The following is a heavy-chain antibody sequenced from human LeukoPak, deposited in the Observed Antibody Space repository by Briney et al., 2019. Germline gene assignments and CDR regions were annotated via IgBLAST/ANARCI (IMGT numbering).Heavy chain of an antibody. CDR2: ISGSGGST. CDR1: GFTFSSYG. V-gene: IGHV3-23*01. J-gene: IGHJ4*02. D-gene: IGHD2-2*01. CDR3: AKDLYDHPDIVVVPAAIGSYFDY. Sequence: PGGSLRLSCAASGFTFSSYGMSWVRQAPGKGLEWVSAISGSGGSTYYADSVKGRFTISRDNSKNTLYLQMNSLRAEDTAVYYCAKDLYDHPDIVVVPAAIGSYFDYWGQGTLVTVSS.